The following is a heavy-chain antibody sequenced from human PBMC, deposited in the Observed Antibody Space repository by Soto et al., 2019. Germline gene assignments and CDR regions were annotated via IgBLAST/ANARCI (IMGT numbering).Heavy chain of an antibody. V-gene: IGHV5-51*01. CDR1: GYSFTSYW. CDR2: IYPGDSDT. Sequence: GESLKISCKGSGYSFTSYWIGWVRQMPGKGLEWMGIIYPGDSDTRYSPSFQGQVTISADKSISTAYLQWSSLKASDTAMYYCARPRRSYDMRTTGAFDIWGQGTMVTVSS. CDR3: ARPRRSYDMRTTGAFDI. D-gene: IGHD3-9*01. J-gene: IGHJ3*02.